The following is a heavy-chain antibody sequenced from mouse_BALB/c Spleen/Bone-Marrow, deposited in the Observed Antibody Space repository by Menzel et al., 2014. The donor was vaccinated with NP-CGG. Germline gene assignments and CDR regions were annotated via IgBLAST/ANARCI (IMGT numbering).Heavy chain of an antibody. CDR1: GFTFSDYY. V-gene: IGHV5-4*02. CDR2: ISDGGSYT. J-gene: IGHJ4*01. Sequence: EVKVVESGGGLVKPGGSLKLSCAASGFTFSDYYMYWVRQTPEKRLEWVATISDGGSYTYYPDSVKGRFTISRDNAKNNLYLQMSSLKSEDTAMYYCARYGSSPYAMDYWGQGTSVTASS. D-gene: IGHD1-1*01. CDR3: ARYGSSPYAMDY.